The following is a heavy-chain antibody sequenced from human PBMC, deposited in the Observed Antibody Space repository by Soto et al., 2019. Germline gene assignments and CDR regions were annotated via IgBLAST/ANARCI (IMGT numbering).Heavy chain of an antibody. CDR2: INPSGGST. D-gene: IGHD3-22*01. J-gene: IGHJ3*02. CDR1: GYTFTSYY. CDR3: ARVRDSSGYYSDAFDI. Sequence: ASVKVSCKASGYTFTSYYMHWVRQAPGQGLEWMGIINPSGGSTSYAQKFQGRVTMTRDTSTSTVYMELSSLRSEDTAVYSCARVRDSSGYYSDAFDIWDQGSRGTVSS. V-gene: IGHV1-46*01.